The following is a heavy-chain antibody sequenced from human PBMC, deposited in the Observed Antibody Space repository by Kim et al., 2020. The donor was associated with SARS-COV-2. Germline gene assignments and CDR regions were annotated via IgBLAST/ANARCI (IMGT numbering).Heavy chain of an antibody. V-gene: IGHV4-34*01. D-gene: IGHD3-16*01. Sequence: RGRAHYTPSRKRGVTVSVDTARNQFSLKLSSVTAADTAVYYCARNRGKDYWGQGTLVTVSS. CDR2: RGRA. J-gene: IGHJ4*02. CDR3: ARNRGKDY.